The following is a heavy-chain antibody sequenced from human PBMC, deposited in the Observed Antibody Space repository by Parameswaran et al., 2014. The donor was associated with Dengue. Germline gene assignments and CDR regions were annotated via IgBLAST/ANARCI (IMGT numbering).Heavy chain of an antibody. D-gene: IGHD2-2*01. V-gene: IGHV1-24*01. CDR2: FDPEDGET. CDR3: ATGAHCSSTSCYAYYYYMDV. J-gene: IGHJ6*03. Sequence: WVRQAPGQGLEWMGGFDPEDGETIYAQKFQGRVTMTEDTSTDTAYMELSSLRSEDTAVYYCATGAHCSSTSCYAYYYYMDVWGKGTTVTVSS.